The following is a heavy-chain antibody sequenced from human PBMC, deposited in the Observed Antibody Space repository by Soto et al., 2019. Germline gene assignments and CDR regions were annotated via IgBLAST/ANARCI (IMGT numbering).Heavy chain of an antibody. D-gene: IGHD3-22*01. CDR3: ARANYYYDSSGPVYYFDY. CDR2: IYYSGST. V-gene: IGHV4-30-4*01. CDR1: GGSISSGDYY. J-gene: IGHJ4*02. Sequence: PSETLSLTCTVSGGSISSGDYYWSWIRQPPGKGLEWIGYIYYSGSTYYNPSLKSRVTISVDTSKNQFSLKLSSVTAADTAAYYCARANYYYDSSGPVYYFDYWGQGTLVTVSS.